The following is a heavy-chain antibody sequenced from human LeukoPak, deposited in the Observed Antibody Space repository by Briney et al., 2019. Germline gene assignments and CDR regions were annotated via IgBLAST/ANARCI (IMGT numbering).Heavy chain of an antibody. CDR1: GGSISSGDYY. J-gene: IGHJ4*02. Sequence: LSLTCTVSGGSISSGDYYWSWVRQAPGKGLEWVSYISSSSNTIYYADSVKGRFTIPRDNAKNSLYLQMNSLRAEDTAVYYCARGRFLEWFNFDYWGQGTLVTVSS. D-gene: IGHD3-3*01. CDR2: ISSSSNTI. V-gene: IGHV3-11*04. CDR3: ARGRFLEWFNFDY.